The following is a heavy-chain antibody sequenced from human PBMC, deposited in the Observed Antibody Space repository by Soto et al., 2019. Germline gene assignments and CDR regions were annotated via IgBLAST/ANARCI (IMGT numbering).Heavy chain of an antibody. CDR2: VYYSGST. CDR3: ARGYYDSNGQSNTFDI. CDR1: GASITSSY. Sequence: PSETLSLTCTVSGASITSSYWSWIRQSPGKGLEWIGYVYYSGSTKYNPSLKGRVTISVDTSKNQFSLKLNSVTAADTAVYYCARGYYDSNGQSNTFDIWGQGTMVTVS. D-gene: IGHD3-22*01. J-gene: IGHJ3*02. V-gene: IGHV4-59*01.